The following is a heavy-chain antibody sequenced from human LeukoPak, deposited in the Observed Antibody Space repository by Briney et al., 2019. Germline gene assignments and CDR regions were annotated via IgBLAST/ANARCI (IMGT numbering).Heavy chain of an antibody. Sequence: SETLSLTCTVSGGSISSYYWNWIRQPPGKGLEWIGYIYYSGSTNYNPSLKSRVTISVDTSKNQFSLKLSSVTAADTAVYYCARGRITMVRGVIRVGAFDIWGQGTMVTVSS. D-gene: IGHD3-10*01. J-gene: IGHJ3*02. CDR3: ARGRITMVRGVIRVGAFDI. V-gene: IGHV4-59*12. CDR1: GGSISSYY. CDR2: IYYSGST.